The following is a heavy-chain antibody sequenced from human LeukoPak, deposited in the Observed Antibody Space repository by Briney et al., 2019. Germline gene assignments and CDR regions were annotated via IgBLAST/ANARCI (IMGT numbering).Heavy chain of an antibody. CDR1: GFTFDDYA. D-gene: IGHD3-22*01. Sequence: PGRSLRLSCAASGFTFDDYAMHWVRQAPGKGLEWVSGISWNSGSIGYADSVKGRFTISRDNAKNSLYLQMNSLRAEDMALYYRAKGRHYYDSSGYYELDAFDIWGQGTMVTVSS. V-gene: IGHV3-9*03. CDR3: AKGRHYYDSSGYYELDAFDI. CDR2: ISWNSGSI. J-gene: IGHJ3*02.